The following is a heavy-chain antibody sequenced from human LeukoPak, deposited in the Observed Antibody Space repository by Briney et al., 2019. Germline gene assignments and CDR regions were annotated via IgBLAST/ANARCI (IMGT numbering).Heavy chain of an antibody. J-gene: IGHJ3*01. Sequence: GGSLRLSCTASGFTFSSHWMNWVRQAPGKGLVWVSHINSDGSVTNYAGSVKGRFTISRDNAKNTLYLQMNSLRAEDTAVYYCARRWQSNQGDAYDFWGQGTMVTVSS. CDR3: ARRWQSNQGDAYDF. CDR1: GFTFSSHW. V-gene: IGHV3-74*01. CDR2: INSDGSVT. D-gene: IGHD4-11*01.